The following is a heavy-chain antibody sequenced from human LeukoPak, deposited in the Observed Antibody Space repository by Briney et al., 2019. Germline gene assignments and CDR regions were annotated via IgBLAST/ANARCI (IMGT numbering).Heavy chain of an antibody. CDR3: ARCSSWYFVDY. V-gene: IGHV3-21*05. CDR2: ISSSSSYT. J-gene: IGHJ4*02. D-gene: IGHD6-13*01. Sequence: KPGGSLRLSCAASGFTFSSYGMQWVRQAPGKGLEWVSYISSSSSYTNYADSVKGRFTISRDNAKNSLYLQMNSLRAEDTAVYYCARCSSWYFVDYWGQGTLVTVSS. CDR1: GFTFSSYG.